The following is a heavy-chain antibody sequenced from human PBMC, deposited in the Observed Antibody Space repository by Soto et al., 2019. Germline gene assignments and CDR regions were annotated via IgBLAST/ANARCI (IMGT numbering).Heavy chain of an antibody. V-gene: IGHV4-39*01. Sequence: SETLSLTCTVSGGSISSYYWGWIRQPPGKGLEWIGSIYYSGSTYYNPSLKSRVTISVDTSKNQFSLKLSSVTAADTAVYYCARLDSDYGDSYYFDYWGQGTLVTVSS. CDR2: IYYSGST. CDR3: ARLDSDYGDSYYFDY. J-gene: IGHJ4*02. D-gene: IGHD4-17*01. CDR1: GGSISSYY.